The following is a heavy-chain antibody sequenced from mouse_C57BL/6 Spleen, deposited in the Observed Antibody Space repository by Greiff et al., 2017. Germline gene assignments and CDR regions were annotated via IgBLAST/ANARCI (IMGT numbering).Heavy chain of an antibody. Sequence: VQLQQSGAELVRPGASVKLSCTASGYNIKDDYMHWVKQRPEQGLEWIGWIDPEDGDTEYASKFKGKATITADTSSNTAYLQLSSLTSEDAAVYYCTTLGRGCYSMDYWGQGTSVTVSS. J-gene: IGHJ4*01. V-gene: IGHV14-4*01. D-gene: IGHD4-1*01. CDR1: GYNIKDDY. CDR2: IDPEDGDT. CDR3: TTLGRGCYSMDY.